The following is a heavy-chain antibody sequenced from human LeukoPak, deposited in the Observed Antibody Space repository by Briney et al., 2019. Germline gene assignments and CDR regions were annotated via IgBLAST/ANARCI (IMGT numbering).Heavy chain of an antibody. D-gene: IGHD6-13*01. CDR3: GRGRESSSWYNY. CDR1: GYTFTSYD. Sequence: ASVKVSCKASGYTFTSYDINWVRQATGQGLEWMGWMNPNSGNTGYAQKFQGRVTMTRNTSISTAYMELSSLRSEDTAVYYCGRGRESSSWYNYWGQGTLVTVSS. CDR2: MNPNSGNT. J-gene: IGHJ4*02. V-gene: IGHV1-8*01.